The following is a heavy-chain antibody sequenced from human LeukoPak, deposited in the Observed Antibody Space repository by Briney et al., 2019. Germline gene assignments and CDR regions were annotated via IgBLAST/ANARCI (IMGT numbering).Heavy chain of an antibody. D-gene: IGHD4-17*01. V-gene: IGHV3-64*01. CDR1: GFTFSSYA. CDR2: ISSNGGSS. Sequence: GGSLRLSCAASGFTFSSYAMHWVRQAPGKGLEYVSAISSNGGSSYYANSVKGRFTISRDNSKNTLYLQMGSLRAEDMAFYYCAREHGDYADYFDYWGQGILVTVSS. J-gene: IGHJ4*02. CDR3: AREHGDYADYFDY.